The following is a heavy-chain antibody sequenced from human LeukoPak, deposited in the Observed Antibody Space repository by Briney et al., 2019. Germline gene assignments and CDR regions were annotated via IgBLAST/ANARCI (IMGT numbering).Heavy chain of an antibody. V-gene: IGHV1-46*01. CDR1: GYTFTSYA. J-gene: IGHJ4*02. CDR3: ARPLTKGSVSPLRY. D-gene: IGHD6-25*01. CDR2: INPSGGST. Sequence: GSLKVSCKASGYTFTSYAMHWVRQAPGKGLEWMGIINPSGGSTSYAQKFQGRVTMTRDTSTSTVYMELSSLRSEDTAVYYCARPLTKGSVSPLRYWGQGTLVTVSS.